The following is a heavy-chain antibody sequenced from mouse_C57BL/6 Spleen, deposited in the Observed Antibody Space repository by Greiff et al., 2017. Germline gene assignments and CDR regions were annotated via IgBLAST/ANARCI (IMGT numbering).Heavy chain of an antibody. CDR3: ARSPITTVGFDY. J-gene: IGHJ2*01. Sequence: DVQLQESGPELVKPGASVKMSCKASGYTFTDYNMHWVKQSHGKSLEWIGYINPNNGGTSYNQKFKGKATLTVNKSSSTAYMELRSLTSEDSAVYYCARSPITTVGFDYWGQGTTLTVSS. D-gene: IGHD1-1*01. V-gene: IGHV1-22*01. CDR2: INPNNGGT. CDR1: GYTFTDYN.